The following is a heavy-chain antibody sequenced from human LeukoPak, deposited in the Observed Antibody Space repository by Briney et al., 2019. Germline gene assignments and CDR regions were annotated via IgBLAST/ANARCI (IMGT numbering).Heavy chain of an antibody. V-gene: IGHV1-18*01. CDR1: GYTFTSYG. CDR2: ISAYNGNT. J-gene: IGHJ4*02. CDR3: ARDPPYYDILTGRFFDY. Sequence: GASVKVSCKASGYTFTSYGISWVRQAPGQGLEWMGWISAYNGNTNYAQKLQGRVTMTTDTSTSTAYMELRSLRSDDTAVYYCARDPPYYDILTGRFFDYWGQGTLVTVSS. D-gene: IGHD3-9*01.